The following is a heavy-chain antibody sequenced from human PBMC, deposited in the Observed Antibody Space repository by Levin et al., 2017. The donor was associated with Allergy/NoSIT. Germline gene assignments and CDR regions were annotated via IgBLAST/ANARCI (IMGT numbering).Heavy chain of an antibody. J-gene: IGHJ4*02. V-gene: IGHV4-59*08. D-gene: IGHD6-6*01. CDR2: IYNSGT. CDR1: GGSISSYY. Sequence: GSLRLSCTVSGGSISSYYWSWIRQPPGKGLEWIGYIYNSGTNYNPSLKSRVTISVDTSKNQFSLKLSSVTAADTAMYYCARGAQGSSSEFDYWGQGTLVTVSS. CDR3: ARGAQGSSSEFDY.